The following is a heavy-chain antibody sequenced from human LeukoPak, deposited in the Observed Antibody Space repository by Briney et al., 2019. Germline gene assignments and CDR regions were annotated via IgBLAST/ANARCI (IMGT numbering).Heavy chain of an antibody. CDR3: ARDLQPIGYSSSWYPFHYYYGMDV. Sequence: GGSLRLSCAASGVTFSSYSMNWVRQAPGKGLEWVAVISYDGSNKYYADSVKGRFTISRDNSKNTLYPQMNSLRAEDTAVYYCARDLQPIGYSSSWYPFHYYYGMDVWGQGTTVTVSS. V-gene: IGHV3-30*03. J-gene: IGHJ6*02. CDR2: ISYDGSNK. D-gene: IGHD6-13*01. CDR1: GVTFSSYS.